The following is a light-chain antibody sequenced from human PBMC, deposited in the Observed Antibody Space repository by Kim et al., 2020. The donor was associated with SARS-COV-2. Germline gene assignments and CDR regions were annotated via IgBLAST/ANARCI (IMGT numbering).Light chain of an antibody. CDR3: QQRSNWPPALT. J-gene: IGKJ4*01. Sequence: SGERATLSLRASQSVSTYLAWYQHKPGQAPRLLIYDASNRATGVPARVSGSGSGTDFTLTISSLQSEDFAVYYCQQRSNWPPALTFGGGTKVDIK. CDR1: QSVSTY. CDR2: DAS. V-gene: IGKV3-11*01.